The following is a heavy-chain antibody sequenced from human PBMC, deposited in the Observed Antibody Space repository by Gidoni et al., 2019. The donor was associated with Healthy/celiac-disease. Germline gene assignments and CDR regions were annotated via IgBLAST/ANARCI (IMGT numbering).Heavy chain of an antibody. V-gene: IGHV2-70*01. CDR1: GFSLSPSGMC. CDR3: ARTQAILRFSRYGMDV. CDR2: IDWDDDK. J-gene: IGHJ6*02. Sequence: QVTLRESGPALVKPTQTLTLTCTFSGFSLSPSGMCVSWIRQPPGKALEWLALIDWDDDKYYSTSLKTRLTISKDTSKNQVVLTMTNMDPVDTATYYCARTQAILRFSRYGMDVWGQGTTVTVSS. D-gene: IGHD3-3*01.